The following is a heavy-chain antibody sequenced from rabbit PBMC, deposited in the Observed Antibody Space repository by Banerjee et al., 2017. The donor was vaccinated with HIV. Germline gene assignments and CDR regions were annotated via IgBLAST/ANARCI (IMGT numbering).Heavy chain of an antibody. D-gene: IGHD4-1*01. J-gene: IGHJ4*01. CDR1: GFSPSIYE. CDR3: ARDLAGVIGWNFNL. V-gene: IGHV1S45*01. Sequence: QEQLEESGGDLVQPGAFLTLTCTASGFSPSIYEMCWVRQAPGKGLEWIACSYAGSSGSTYYANWAKGRFTISKTSSTMVTLQMTSLTAADTATYFCARDLAGVIGWNFNLWGPGTLVTVS. CDR2: SYAGSSGST.